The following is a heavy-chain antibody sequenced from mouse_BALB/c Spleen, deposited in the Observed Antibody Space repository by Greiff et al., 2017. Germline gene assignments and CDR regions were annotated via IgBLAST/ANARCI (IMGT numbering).Heavy chain of an antibody. CDR3: ARDLRGYFDY. J-gene: IGHJ2*01. CDR1: GFTFSDYG. CDR2: ISNLAYSI. V-gene: IGHV5-15*02. D-gene: IGHD1-1*01. Sequence: EVNVVESGGGLVQPGGSRKLSCAASGFTFSDYGMAWVRQAPGKGPEWVAFISNLAYSIYYADTVTGRFTISRENAKNTLYLEMSSLRSEDTAMYYCARDLRGYFDYWGQGTTLTVAS.